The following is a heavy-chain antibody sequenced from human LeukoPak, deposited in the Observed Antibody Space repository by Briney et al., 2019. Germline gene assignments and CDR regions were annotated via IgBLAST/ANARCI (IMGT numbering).Heavy chain of an antibody. CDR1: GGTFSSYA. CDR2: IIPIFGTA. CDR3: ARVRVRLGYCSSTSCYSAFDI. Sequence: SVKVSCKASGGTFSSYAISWVRQALGQGLEWMGGIIPIFGTANYAQKFQGRVTITTDESTSTAYMELSSLRSEDTAVYYCARVRVRLGYCSSTSCYSAFDIWGQGTMVTVSS. D-gene: IGHD2-2*02. V-gene: IGHV1-69*05. J-gene: IGHJ3*02.